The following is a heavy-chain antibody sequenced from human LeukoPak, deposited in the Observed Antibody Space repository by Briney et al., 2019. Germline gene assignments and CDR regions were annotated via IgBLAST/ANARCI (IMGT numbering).Heavy chain of an antibody. CDR2: IYHSGST. CDR3: ARLFGDRLFDP. V-gene: IGHV4-30-2*01. D-gene: IGHD3-10*01. Sequence: TQTLSLTCTVSGGSISSGGYYWSWIRQPPGKGLEWIGYIYHSGSTYYNPSLKSRVTISVDRSKNQFSLKLSSVTAADTAVYYCARLFGDRLFDPWGQGTLVTVSS. J-gene: IGHJ5*02. CDR1: GGSISSGGYY.